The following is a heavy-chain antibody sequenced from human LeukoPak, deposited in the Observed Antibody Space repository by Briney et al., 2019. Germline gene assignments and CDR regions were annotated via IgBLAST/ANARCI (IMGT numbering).Heavy chain of an antibody. Sequence: GASVKVSCKASGYTFTSYDINWVRQATGQGLEWMGWMNPNSGNTGCAQKFQSRVTMTRNTSISTAYMELSSLRSEDTAVYYCARAGYCSSTSCYRGHYYYYYYMDVWGKGTTATVSS. CDR1: GYTFTSYD. J-gene: IGHJ6*03. D-gene: IGHD2-2*03. CDR3: ARAGYCSSTSCYRGHYYYYYYMDV. V-gene: IGHV1-8*01. CDR2: MNPNSGNT.